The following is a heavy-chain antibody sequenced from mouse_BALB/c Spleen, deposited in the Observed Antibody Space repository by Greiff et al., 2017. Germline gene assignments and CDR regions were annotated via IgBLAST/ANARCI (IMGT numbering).Heavy chain of an antibody. D-gene: IGHD2-4*01. J-gene: IGHJ3*01. CDR2: IRNKANGYTT. CDR1: GFTFTDYY. V-gene: IGHV7-3*02. Sequence: EVHLVESGGGLVQPGGSLRLSCATSGFTFTDYYMSWVRQPPGKALEWLGFIRNKANGYTTEYSASVKGRFTISRDNSQSILYLQMNTLRAEDSATYYCARDDYGFAYWGQGTLVTVSA. CDR3: ARDDYGFAY.